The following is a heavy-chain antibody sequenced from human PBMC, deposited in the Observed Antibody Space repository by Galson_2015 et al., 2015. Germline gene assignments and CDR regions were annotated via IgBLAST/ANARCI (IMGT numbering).Heavy chain of an antibody. CDR3: ARGGVIFGVVRWFDP. Sequence: SLRLSCAASGFSVSSDYMSWVRQAPGKGLEWVSIIYSDDSTYYADSVKGRSTISRDNSKNTLYLQMNSLRAEDTAVYYCARGGVIFGVVRWFDPWGQGTLFTVFS. CDR1: GFSVSSDY. V-gene: IGHV3-53*01. D-gene: IGHD3-3*01. CDR2: IYSDDST. J-gene: IGHJ5*02.